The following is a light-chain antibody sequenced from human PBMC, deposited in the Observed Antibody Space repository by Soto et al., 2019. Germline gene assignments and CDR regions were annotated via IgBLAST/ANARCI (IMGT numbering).Light chain of an antibody. CDR2: EVS. CDR1: SSDIGAYDY. CDR3: TSFAPGRIHV. V-gene: IGLV2-14*03. J-gene: IGLJ1*01. Sequence: QSVLSHPGSVSWSPGHSITIACSGTSSDIGAYDYVSWYQQHPGRAPKLIIYEVSHRFSGLSYRFSGSKSGNTASLTISGLQAEEEGDHYCTSFAPGRIHVFGSGTKVTVL.